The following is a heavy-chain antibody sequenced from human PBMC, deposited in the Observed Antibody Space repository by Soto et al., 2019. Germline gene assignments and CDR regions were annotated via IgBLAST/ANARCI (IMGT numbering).Heavy chain of an antibody. D-gene: IGHD5-12*01. Sequence: SVKVSCKASGGTFSSYAISWVRQAPGQGLEWMGGIIPIFGTADYAQKFQGRVTITADKSTSTAYMELSSLRSEDTAVYYCARIVDLNYFDYWGQGTLVTVSS. V-gene: IGHV1-69*06. CDR1: GGTFSSYA. CDR2: IIPIFGTA. J-gene: IGHJ4*02. CDR3: ARIVDLNYFDY.